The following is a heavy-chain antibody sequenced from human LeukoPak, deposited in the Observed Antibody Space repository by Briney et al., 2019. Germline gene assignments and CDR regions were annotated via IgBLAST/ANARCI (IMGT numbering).Heavy chain of an antibody. D-gene: IGHD1/OR15-1a*01. CDR3: AREFRTTTWSFDAFDL. V-gene: IGHV1-2*02. CDR2: INPTSGAT. J-gene: IGHJ3*01. CDR1: GYTFTDYY. Sequence: ASVKVSYKASGYTFTDYYMHCVRQAPGQALDWVGWINPTSGATNYAQKFQGRVTMTRDTSNNTSYMELSRLRSDDTAVYYCAREFRTTTWSFDAFDLWGQGTMVTVSS.